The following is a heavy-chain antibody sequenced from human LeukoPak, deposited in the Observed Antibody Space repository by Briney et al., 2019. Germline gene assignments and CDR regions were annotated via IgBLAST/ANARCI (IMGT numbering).Heavy chain of an antibody. CDR2: INHSGST. V-gene: IGHV4-34*01. J-gene: IGHJ3*02. CDR3: ARGQPPDYGGNSGADAFDI. D-gene: IGHD4-23*01. CDR1: GGSFSGYY. Sequence: ASETLSLTCAVYGGSFSGYYWSWIRQPPGKGLEWIGEINHSGSTHYNPSLKSRVTISVDTSKNQFSLKLSSVTAADTAVYYCARGQPPDYGGNSGADAFDIWGQGTMVTVSS.